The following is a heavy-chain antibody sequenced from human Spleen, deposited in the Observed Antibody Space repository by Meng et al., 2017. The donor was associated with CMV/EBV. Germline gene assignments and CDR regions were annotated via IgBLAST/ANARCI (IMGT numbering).Heavy chain of an antibody. D-gene: IGHD3-10*01. CDR3: AKELWVADGSGNLYY. CDR2: ISSSSSYI. Sequence: GGSLRLSCAASGFTFSSYSMNWVRQAPGKGLEWVSSISSSSSYIYYADSVKGRFTISRDNAKNSLYLQMNSLRAEDTAVYYCAKELWVADGSGNLYYWGQGTLVTVSS. J-gene: IGHJ4*02. V-gene: IGHV3-21*06. CDR1: GFTFSSYS.